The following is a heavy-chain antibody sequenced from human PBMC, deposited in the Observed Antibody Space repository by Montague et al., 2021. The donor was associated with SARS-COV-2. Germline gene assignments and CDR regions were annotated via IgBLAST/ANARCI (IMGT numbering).Heavy chain of an antibody. CDR1: GGSITGYY. CDR2: IYDGGAV. Sequence: SETLSLTCTVSGGSITGYYWSWLRRSPGKGLEWIAYIYDGGAVNYNPSLGSRVTISTETSRNQLSLKVNSVTAADTAVYYCVRDHPYGGPLGAYDIWGQGTVGTVSS. CDR3: VRDHPYGGPLGAYDI. J-gene: IGHJ3*02. V-gene: IGHV4-59*01. D-gene: IGHD4-23*01.